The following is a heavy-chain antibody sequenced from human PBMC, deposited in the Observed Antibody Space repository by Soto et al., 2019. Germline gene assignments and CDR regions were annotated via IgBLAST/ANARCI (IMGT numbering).Heavy chain of an antibody. CDR3: ARQWLDSYYFDY. CDR1: GFTASSNY. J-gene: IGHJ4*02. V-gene: IGHV3-66*04. D-gene: IGHD6-19*01. CDR2: IYSGGST. Sequence: GGSLRLSCAASGFTASSNYMSWVRQAPGKGLEWVSVIYSGGSTYYADSVKGRFTISRDNSKNTLYLQMGSLRAEDMAVYYCARQWLDSYYFDYWGQGTLVTVSS.